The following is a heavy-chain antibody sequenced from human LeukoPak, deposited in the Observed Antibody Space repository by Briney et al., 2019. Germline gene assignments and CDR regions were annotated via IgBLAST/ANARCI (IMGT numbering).Heavy chain of an antibody. V-gene: IGHV1-2*02. CDR2: VNPNSGGT. CDR1: GYTFTVYY. J-gene: IGHJ4*02. D-gene: IGHD1-7*01. Sequence: ASVKVSCKASGYTFTVYYVHWVRQAPGQGLEWMGWVNPNSGGTNYAQKFQGRVTMTRDTSISTAYMELSRLRSDDTAVYYCARVRNYVSPLDYWGQGTLVTVSS. CDR3: ARVRNYVSPLDY.